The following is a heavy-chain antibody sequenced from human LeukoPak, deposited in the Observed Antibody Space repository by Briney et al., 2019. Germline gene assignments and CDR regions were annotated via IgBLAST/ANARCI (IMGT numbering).Heavy chain of an antibody. D-gene: IGHD3/OR15-3a*01. CDR3: ARQTGSGLFTLP. V-gene: IGHV4-34*01. CDR1: GGSFSGYY. Sequence: SETLSLTCAVYGGSFSGYYWSWIRQPPGKGLEWIGEINHSGNTYYNASVKSRVTISIDSSKNQFSLMLSSVTAADTAVYYCARQTGSGLFTLPGGQGTLVTVSS. J-gene: IGHJ4*02. CDR2: INHSGNT.